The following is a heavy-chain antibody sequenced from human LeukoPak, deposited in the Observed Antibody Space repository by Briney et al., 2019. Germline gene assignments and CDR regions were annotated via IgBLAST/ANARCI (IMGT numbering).Heavy chain of an antibody. CDR3: ARDGRLWGRNYYGMDV. D-gene: IGHD2-21*01. J-gene: IGHJ6*02. V-gene: IGHV3-48*03. CDR1: GFTYSSYE. Sequence: GGSLRLSCAASGFTYSSYEMNWVRQAPGKGLEWVSYISSSGSTIYYADSVKGRSTISRDNAKNSLYLQVNSLRAENTAVYYCARDGRLWGRNYYGMDVWGQGTTVTVSS. CDR2: ISSSGSTI.